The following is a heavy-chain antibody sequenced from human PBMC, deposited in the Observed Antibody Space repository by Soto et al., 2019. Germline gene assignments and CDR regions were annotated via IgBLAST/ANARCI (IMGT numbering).Heavy chain of an antibody. CDR2: IYPGDSDT. J-gene: IGHJ4*02. CDR3: ARHLYESSGYRYFDL. V-gene: IGHV5-51*01. D-gene: IGHD3-22*01. CDR1: GYSFTSNW. Sequence: GESLKIPCQGSGYSFTSNWIGWVRQMPGKGLEWMGIIYPGDSDTRYSPSFQGLVTISVDKSISTAYLQWSSVKASDTAMYYCARHLYESSGYRYFDLWGQGTLVNVSS.